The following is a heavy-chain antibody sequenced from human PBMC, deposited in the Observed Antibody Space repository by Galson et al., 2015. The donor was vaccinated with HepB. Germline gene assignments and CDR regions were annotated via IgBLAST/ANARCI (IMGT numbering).Heavy chain of an antibody. CDR3: ARGRWLQDAFDI. D-gene: IGHD5-24*01. Sequence: SVKVSCKASGYAFTSYGISWVRQAPGQGLEWMGWISAYNGNTNYAQKLQGRVAMTTDTSTSTAYMELRSLRSDDTAVYYCARGRWLQDAFDIWGQGTMVTVSS. CDR2: ISAYNGNT. J-gene: IGHJ3*02. V-gene: IGHV1-18*04. CDR1: GYAFTSYG.